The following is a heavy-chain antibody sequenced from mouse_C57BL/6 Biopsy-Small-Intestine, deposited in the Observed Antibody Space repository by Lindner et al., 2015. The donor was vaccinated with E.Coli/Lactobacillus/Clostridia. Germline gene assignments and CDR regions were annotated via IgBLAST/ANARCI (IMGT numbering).Heavy chain of an antibody. CDR2: INPSTGDT. CDR3: ARGETDPGFTY. CDR1: GNSFTGYY. V-gene: IGHV1-42*01. D-gene: IGHD4-1*01. J-gene: IGHJ3*01. Sequence: VQLQESGPELVKPGASVKISCKASGNSFTGYYMSWVKQSPEKSLEWIGEINPSTGDTTYNQKFKAKATLTVDKSSSTAYMQLKSLTSEDSAVYYCARGETDPGFTYWGQGTLVTVSA.